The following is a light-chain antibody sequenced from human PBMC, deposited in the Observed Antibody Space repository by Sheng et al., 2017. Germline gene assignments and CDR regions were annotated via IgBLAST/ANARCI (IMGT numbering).Light chain of an antibody. CDR1: QSISTW. J-gene: IGKJ4*01. CDR3: QHYESYPFT. CDR2: KAS. Sequence: DIQMTQSPSTLSASVGDRVTITCRASQSISTWLVWYQQKPGEAPKVLIYKASNLESGVPSRFSGGGSGTEFSLHISGLQPDDFATYYCQHYESYPFTFGGGTKVEIK. V-gene: IGKV1-5*03.